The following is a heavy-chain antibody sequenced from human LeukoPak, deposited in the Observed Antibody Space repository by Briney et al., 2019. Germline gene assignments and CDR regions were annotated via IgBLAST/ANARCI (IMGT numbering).Heavy chain of an antibody. J-gene: IGHJ6*02. D-gene: IGHD6-13*01. CDR3: ARCRQTGSWSTGMDV. Sequence: SETPSLTCTVSGGSISSYYWSWIRQPPGKGLEWVGYIYYSGSTNYNPSLKSRLTISVDTFKNQFSLKLSSVTAADTAVYYCARCRQTGSWSTGMDVWGQGTTVTVSS. CDR1: GGSISSYY. V-gene: IGHV4-59*01. CDR2: IYYSGST.